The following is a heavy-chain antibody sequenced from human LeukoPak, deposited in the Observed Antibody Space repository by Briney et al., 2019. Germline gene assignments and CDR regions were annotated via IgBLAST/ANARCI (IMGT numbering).Heavy chain of an antibody. CDR1: GGSISSGGYY. CDR2: IYYSGST. V-gene: IGHV4-31*03. D-gene: IGHD1-1*01. Sequence: SETLSLTCTVSGGSISSGGYYWSWIRQHPGKGLEWIGYIYYSGSTYYNPSLKSRVTISVDTSKNQFSLKLSSVTAADTAVYYCARVKLERAVIFDYWGQGTLVTVSS. CDR3: ARVKLERAVIFDY. J-gene: IGHJ4*02.